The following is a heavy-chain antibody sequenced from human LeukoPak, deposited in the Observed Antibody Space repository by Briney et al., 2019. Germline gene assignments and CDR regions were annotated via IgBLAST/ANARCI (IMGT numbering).Heavy chain of an antibody. Sequence: PGRSLRLSCAASGFTFSSYAAHWVRQAPGKGLEWVAVISYDGSNKYYADSVKGRFTISRDNSKNTLCLQMNSLRAEDTAVYYCARDGGDIVVVPAADYYYYYGMDVWGQGTTVTVSS. CDR2: ISYDGSNK. J-gene: IGHJ6*02. CDR3: ARDGGDIVVVPAADYYYYYGMDV. V-gene: IGHV3-30-3*01. CDR1: GFTFSSYA. D-gene: IGHD2-2*01.